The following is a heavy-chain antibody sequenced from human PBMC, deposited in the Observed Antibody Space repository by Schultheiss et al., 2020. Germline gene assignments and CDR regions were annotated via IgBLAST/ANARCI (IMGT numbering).Heavy chain of an antibody. CDR3: ATEDNNYPTPGGMDV. V-gene: IGHV1-24*01. CDR1: GYTLSELS. Sequence: ASVKVSCKVSGYTLSELSMHWVRQPPGKGLEWMGGFDPEHGETIYSQKFQGRVTMTEDTSTDTAYMELSSLRSEDTAVYYCATEDNNYPTPGGMDVWGQGTMVTVYS. J-gene: IGHJ6*02. CDR2: FDPEHGET. D-gene: IGHD4-11*01.